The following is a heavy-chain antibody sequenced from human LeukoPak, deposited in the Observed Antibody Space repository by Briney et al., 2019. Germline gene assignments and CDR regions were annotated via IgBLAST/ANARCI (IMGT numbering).Heavy chain of an antibody. CDR2: IWYDGSNK. CDR3: AKVRVGADYGDLFDYYYMDV. Sequence: GRSLRLSCAASGFTFSSYGMHWVRQAPGKGLEWVAVIWYDGSNKYYADSVKGRFTISRDNSKNTLYLQMNSLRAEDTAVYYCAKVRVGADYGDLFDYYYMDVWGKGTTVTVSS. J-gene: IGHJ6*03. CDR1: GFTFSSYG. V-gene: IGHV3-33*06. D-gene: IGHD4-17*01.